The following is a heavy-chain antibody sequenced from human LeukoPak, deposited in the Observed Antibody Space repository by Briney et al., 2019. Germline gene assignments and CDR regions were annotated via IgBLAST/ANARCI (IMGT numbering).Heavy chain of an antibody. CDR2: IYSGGST. D-gene: IGHD4-17*01. CDR1: GFTVSSNY. V-gene: IGHV3-53*01. Sequence: GGSLRLSCAASGFTVSSNYMSWVRQAPGKGLEWVSVIYSGGSTYYADSVKGRFTISRDNSKNTLCLQMNSLRAEDTAVYYCVLVGDYGDSLYWGQGTLVTVSS. CDR3: VLVGDYGDSLY. J-gene: IGHJ4*02.